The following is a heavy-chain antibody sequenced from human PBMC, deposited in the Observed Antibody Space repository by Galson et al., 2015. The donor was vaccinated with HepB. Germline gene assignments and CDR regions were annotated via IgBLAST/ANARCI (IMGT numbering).Heavy chain of an antibody. CDR1: GYTFTNYG. J-gene: IGHJ5*02. D-gene: IGHD2-15*01. CDR3: ARGALVAVVGATQNNWFDP. Sequence: QSGAEVKKPGASVKVSCKASGYTFTNYGISWVRQAPGQGLEWMGWISAYNGNTKYAQNLQGRLTMTTDTSRTTAYMVLRSLRSDDTAVYYCARGALVAVVGATQNNWFDPWGQGTLVTVSS. V-gene: IGHV1-18*01. CDR2: ISAYNGNT.